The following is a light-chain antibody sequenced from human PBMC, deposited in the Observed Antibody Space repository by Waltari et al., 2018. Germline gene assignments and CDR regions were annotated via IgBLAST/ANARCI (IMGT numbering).Light chain of an antibody. Sequence: DIQMTQSPSTLSASVGDRVTITCRASQSISSWLAWYQQKPGKAPKLLIYKASSLESGVPSRCSGSGSGTEFTLTISSLQPDDFATYYCQHNTFGQGTKLEIK. CDR1: QSISSW. J-gene: IGKJ2*01. CDR3: QHNT. CDR2: KAS. V-gene: IGKV1-5*03.